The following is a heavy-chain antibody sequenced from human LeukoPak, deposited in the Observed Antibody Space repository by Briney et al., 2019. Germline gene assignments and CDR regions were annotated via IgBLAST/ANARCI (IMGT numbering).Heavy chain of an antibody. CDR2: INHSGST. J-gene: IGHJ6*03. V-gene: IGHV4-34*01. CDR1: GGSFSGYY. D-gene: IGHD6-13*01. Sequence: MPSETLSLTCAVYGGSFSGYYWSWLRQPPGKGLEWLGEINHSGSTNYNPSLKSRVTISVDTSKNQFSLKLSSVTAADTAVYYCARAIAAAAYYMDVWGKGTTVTVSS. CDR3: ARAIAAAAYYMDV.